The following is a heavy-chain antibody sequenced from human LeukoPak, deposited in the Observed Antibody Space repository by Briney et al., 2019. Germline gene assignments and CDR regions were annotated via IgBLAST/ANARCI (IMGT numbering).Heavy chain of an antibody. V-gene: IGHV4-4*07. CDR3: AREIRDDGDNRGRFFDY. CDR1: GGSISSYY. CDR2: ISASGST. Sequence: SETLSLTCNVSGGSISSYYWSWIRQPAGKGLEWIGRISASGSTNYSPSLKSRVTMSVDTSKNQFSLKLSSVTAADTAVYYCAREIRDDGDNRGRFFDYWGQGVLVTVSS. J-gene: IGHJ4*02. D-gene: IGHD4-17*01.